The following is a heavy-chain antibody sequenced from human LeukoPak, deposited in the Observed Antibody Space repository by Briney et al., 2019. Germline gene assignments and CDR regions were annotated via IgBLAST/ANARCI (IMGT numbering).Heavy chain of an antibody. D-gene: IGHD6-13*01. J-gene: IGHJ5*02. CDR3: ASQQQLVLLDWFDP. CDR1: GGSISSSSYY. Sequence: SETLSLTCTVSGGSISSSSYYWGWIRQPPGKGLEWIGSIYYSGSTYYNPSLKSRVTISVDTSKNQFSLKLSSVTAADTAVYYCASQQQLVLLDWFDPWGKGTLVTVSS. V-gene: IGHV4-39*07. CDR2: IYYSGST.